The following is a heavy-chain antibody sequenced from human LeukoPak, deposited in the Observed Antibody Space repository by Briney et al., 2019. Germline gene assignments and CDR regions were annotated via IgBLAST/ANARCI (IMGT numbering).Heavy chain of an antibody. V-gene: IGHV4-4*07. J-gene: IGHJ5*02. D-gene: IGHD3-10*01. Sequence: SETLSLTCTVSGGSISSYFCTWIRQPAGKGRERIGGISTTETTNYSPSLKNRVNMSVDTSKNQFSLKMTSVTAADTAIYYCAREDSASGRGLGSWGQGTLVTVSS. CDR2: ISTTETT. CDR3: AREDSASGRGLGS. CDR1: GGSISSYF.